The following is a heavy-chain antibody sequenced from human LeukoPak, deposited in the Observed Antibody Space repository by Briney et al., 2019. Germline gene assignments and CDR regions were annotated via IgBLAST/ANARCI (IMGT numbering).Heavy chain of an antibody. V-gene: IGHV1-3*01. CDR2: INAGNGNT. J-gene: IGHJ4*02. Sequence: ASVKVSCKASGYTFTSYAMHWVRQAPGQRLEWMGWINAGNGNTKYSQKFQGRVTITRDTSASTAYMELSSLRSEDMAVYYCARGPPSSWYAPGYWGQGTLVTVSS. D-gene: IGHD6-13*01. CDR3: ARGPPSSWYAPGY. CDR1: GYTFTSYA.